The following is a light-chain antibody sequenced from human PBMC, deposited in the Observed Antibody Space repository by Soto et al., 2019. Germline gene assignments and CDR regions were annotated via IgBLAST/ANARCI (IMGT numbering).Light chain of an antibody. CDR1: SSDVGGYNY. J-gene: IGLJ3*02. V-gene: IGLV2-11*01. CDR2: DVS. CDR3: CSYAGSYTQV. Sequence: QSALTQPRSVSGSPGQSVTISCTGTSSDVGGYNYVSWYQQHPGKAPKLMIYDVSKRPSGVPDRFSGSKSGNTASLIISGLQAEDEADYYCCSYAGSYTQVFGGGTKVTVL.